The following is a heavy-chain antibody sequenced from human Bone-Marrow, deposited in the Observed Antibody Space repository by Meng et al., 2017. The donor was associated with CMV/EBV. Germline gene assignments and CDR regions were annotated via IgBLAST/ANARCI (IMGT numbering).Heavy chain of an antibody. CDR2: INPNSGAT. V-gene: IGHV1-2*02. Sequence: ASVKVSCKASGYTFTGYKIHWVRQAPGQGLEWMGWINPNSGATNYAQKFQGRVTMTRDTSISTAYMEIGSLRSDDTAVFYCLSALSDPDYWGQGTLVTVSS. J-gene: IGHJ4*02. CDR3: LSALSDPDY. D-gene: IGHD1-26*01. CDR1: GYTFTGYK.